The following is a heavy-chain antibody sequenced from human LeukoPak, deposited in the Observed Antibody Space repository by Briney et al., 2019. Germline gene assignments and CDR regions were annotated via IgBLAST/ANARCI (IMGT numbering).Heavy chain of an antibody. Sequence: SETLSLTCDVNDDSFSTYYWSGIRQSPGKGLEWIAEISHRGTSTYNPSLQSRVTVSVDASKNHFSLRVKSVIAADTAIYYCARKRRRGYYLNSAFDMWGQGTMVTVSS. D-gene: IGHD3-3*01. CDR2: ISHRGTS. CDR1: DDSFSTYY. CDR3: ARKRRRGYYLNSAFDM. J-gene: IGHJ3*02. V-gene: IGHV4-34*01.